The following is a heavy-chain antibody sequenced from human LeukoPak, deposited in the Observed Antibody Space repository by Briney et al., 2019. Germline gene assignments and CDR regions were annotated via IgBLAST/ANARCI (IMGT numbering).Heavy chain of an antibody. J-gene: IGHJ4*02. D-gene: IGHD2-2*01. CDR2: MNPNSGNT. Sequence: ASVKVSCKASGYTFTIYNINWVRQATGQGREWMGWMNPNSGNTGYAQKFQGRVTMTRNTSISTAYMELSSTRSEEPAVYYCARGFRGVSCSSTSCYSTYPFYWGQGTLVTVSS. CDR1: GYTFTIYN. V-gene: IGHV1-8*01. CDR3: ARGFRGVSCSSTSCYSTYPFY.